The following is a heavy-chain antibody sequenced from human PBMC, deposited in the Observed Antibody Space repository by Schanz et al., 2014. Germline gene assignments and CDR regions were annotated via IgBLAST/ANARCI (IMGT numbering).Heavy chain of an antibody. V-gene: IGHV3-23*01. CDR1: GFTFFGSFA. J-gene: IGHJ4*02. D-gene: IGHD1-7*01. CDR2: MSGSGSTA. CDR3: AMGGYQLHH. Sequence: EVQLLESGGGLVQPGGSLRLSCVASGFTFFGSFAMSWVRQAPGKGLEWVSGMSGSGSTADYADSVKGRFTISRDNAENTLYLQMDSLRVEDTAVYYCAMGGYQLHHWGQGTLVTVSS.